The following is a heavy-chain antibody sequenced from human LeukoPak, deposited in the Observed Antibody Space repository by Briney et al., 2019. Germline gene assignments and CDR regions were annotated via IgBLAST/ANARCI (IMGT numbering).Heavy chain of an antibody. Sequence: SETLSLTCAVSGYSISSGYQWAWIRQPPGKTLAWIGSIYHSGSAHYNPSLKSRVTISVDRSNNQFSLRLSSVTAADTAVYYCARDPRWLTPDCTSTSCYENYFDPWGQGTLVTVSS. D-gene: IGHD2-2*01. V-gene: IGHV4-38-2*02. CDR1: GYSISSGYQ. CDR3: ARDPRWLTPDCTSTSCYENYFDP. J-gene: IGHJ5*02. CDR2: IYHSGSA.